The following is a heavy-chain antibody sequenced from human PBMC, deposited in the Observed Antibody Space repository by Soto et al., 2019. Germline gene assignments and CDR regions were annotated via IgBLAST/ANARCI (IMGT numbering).Heavy chain of an antibody. D-gene: IGHD3-22*01. V-gene: IGHV3-48*03. CDR3: ASGTFYYDRSTYSYHYYAMDV. J-gene: IGHJ6*02. Sequence: GGSLRLSCAASGFSFSSYEMNWVRQAPGKGLEWISFINTDASIIYYADSVKGRFTISRDNAKKSLYLEMNSLRAEDTALYYCASGTFYYDRSTYSYHYYAMDVWGQGTTVTVS. CDR2: INTDASII. CDR1: GFSFSSYE.